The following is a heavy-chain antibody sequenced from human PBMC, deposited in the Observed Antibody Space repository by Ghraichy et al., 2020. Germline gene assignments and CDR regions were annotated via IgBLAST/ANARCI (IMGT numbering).Heavy chain of an antibody. CDR2: IDGDDDK. D-gene: IGHD3-22*01. J-gene: IGHJ3*01. Sequence: SGPTLVKPTQTLTLTCTFSGFSLGTSGMCVSWIRQPPGKALEWLALIDGDDDKYYSSSLKTRLTISKDTPKNNVVLTMTNMGPVATATYYCARIFRKPNYYDSSDYSEDAFDVWGQGTMVTVSS. V-gene: IGHV2-70*01. CDR3: ARIFRKPNYYDSSDYSEDAFDV. CDR1: GFSLGTSGMC.